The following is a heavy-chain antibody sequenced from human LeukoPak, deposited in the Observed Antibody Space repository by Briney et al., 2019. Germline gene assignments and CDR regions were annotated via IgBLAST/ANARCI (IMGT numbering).Heavy chain of an antibody. CDR2: ITPNADRA. V-gene: IGHV3-23*01. CDR3: AIMHGYYDGSGYWVQ. J-gene: IGHJ1*01. CDR1: GFTFGSYG. Sequence: GGSLRLSCAASGFTFGSYGMSWVRQAPGKGLEWVSFITPNADRASYADSVKGRFTISRDNPRNTLYMQKNSLRDEDTAVYYCAIMHGYYDGSGYWVQWGQGTLVTVSS. D-gene: IGHD3-22*01.